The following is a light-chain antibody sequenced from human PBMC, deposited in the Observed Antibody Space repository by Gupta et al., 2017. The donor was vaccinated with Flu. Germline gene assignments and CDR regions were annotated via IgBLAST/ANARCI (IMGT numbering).Light chain of an antibody. CDR2: DAS. Sequence: EIVLTQSPVTLSLSPGERATLSCRASQSVSTFLAWYQQKPGQTPRLLIYDASTRATGIQARFNGSGFGTDFTLTISSREPEDFAIYYCQQRSNWPSLTFGQGTRLDIK. J-gene: IGKJ5*01. CDR3: QQRSNWPSLT. V-gene: IGKV3-11*01. CDR1: QSVSTF.